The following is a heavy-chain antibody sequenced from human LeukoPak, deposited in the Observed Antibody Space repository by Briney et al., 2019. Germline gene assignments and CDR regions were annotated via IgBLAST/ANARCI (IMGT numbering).Heavy chain of an antibody. CDR3: ARIAAGAEYFQH. CDR2: TYYRSKWFN. D-gene: IGHD6-13*01. Sequence: SQTLSLTCVISGDSVSSNSAAWNWIRQSPSRGLEWLGRTYYRSKWFNDYAVSVKSRITISPDTSTNQFSVQLNSVTPEDTAVYFCARIAAGAEYFQHWGQGTLVTVSS. J-gene: IGHJ1*01. V-gene: IGHV6-1*01. CDR1: GDSVSSNSAA.